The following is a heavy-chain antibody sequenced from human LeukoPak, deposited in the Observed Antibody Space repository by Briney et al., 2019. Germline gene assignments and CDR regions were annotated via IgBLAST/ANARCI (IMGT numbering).Heavy chain of an antibody. CDR3: ARVGDLYYYDSSGYP. D-gene: IGHD3-22*01. V-gene: IGHV3-11*01. Sequence: GGSLRLSCAASGFTFSDYYMSWIRQAPGKGLECVSYISSSGSTIFYADSVKGRFTISRDNAKNSLYLQMNSLRAEDTAVYYCARVGDLYYYDSSGYPWGQGPLVTVSS. J-gene: IGHJ4*02. CDR2: ISSSGSTI. CDR1: GFTFSDYY.